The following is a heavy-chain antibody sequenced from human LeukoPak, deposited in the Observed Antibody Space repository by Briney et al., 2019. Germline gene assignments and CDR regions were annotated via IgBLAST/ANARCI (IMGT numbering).Heavy chain of an antibody. CDR3: ARDPYSGYGSGWYFTGDY. Sequence: GGSLRLSCAASGFTFSSYAMSWVRQAPGKGLEWVSVISGSGGSTYYADSVKGRFTISRDNSKNTLYLQMNSLRAEDTAVYYCARDPYSGYGSGWYFTGDYWGQGTLVTVSS. V-gene: IGHV3-23*01. CDR1: GFTFSSYA. D-gene: IGHD5-12*01. J-gene: IGHJ4*02. CDR2: ISGSGGST.